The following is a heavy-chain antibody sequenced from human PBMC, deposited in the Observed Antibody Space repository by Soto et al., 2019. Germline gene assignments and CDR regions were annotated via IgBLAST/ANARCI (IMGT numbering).Heavy chain of an antibody. CDR3: AKDELVLEFNGWYGPLLDFDY. J-gene: IGHJ4*02. CDR1: GFTFSSYA. Sequence: EVQLLESGGGLVQPGGSLRLSCAASGFTFSSYAMSWVRQAPGKGLEWVSAISGSGGSTYYADSVKGRFTISRDNSKNTLYLQMNSLRAEDTAVYYCAKDELVLEFNGWYGPLLDFDYWGQGTLVTVSP. D-gene: IGHD6-19*01. CDR2: ISGSGGST. V-gene: IGHV3-23*01.